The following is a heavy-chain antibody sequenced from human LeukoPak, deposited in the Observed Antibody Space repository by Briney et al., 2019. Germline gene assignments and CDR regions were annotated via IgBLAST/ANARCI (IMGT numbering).Heavy chain of an antibody. J-gene: IGHJ5*02. CDR2: MNPNSGNT. V-gene: IGHV1-8*02. Sequence: ASVKVSCKASGYTFTSYGISWVRQAPGQGLEWMGWMNPNSGNTGYAQKFQGRVTMTRNTSISTAYMELSSLRSEDTAVYYCARAGGYYDSSGYLGPWGQGTLVTVSS. CDR1: GYTFTSYG. CDR3: ARAGGYYDSSGYLGP. D-gene: IGHD3-22*01.